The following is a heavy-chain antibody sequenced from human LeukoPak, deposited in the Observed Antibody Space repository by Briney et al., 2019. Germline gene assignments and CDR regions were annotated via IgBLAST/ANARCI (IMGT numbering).Heavy chain of an antibody. CDR3: AREPTLTIFGLYFDY. Sequence: SETLSLTCTVSGGSISSYYWSWIRQPAGKGLEGIGRIYTTARTNCTPSLKSRVTMSVHTSKNQFSLKLSSVTAADTPVYYCAREPTLTIFGLYFDYWGQGTMVTVSS. CDR2: IYTTART. D-gene: IGHD3-3*01. CDR1: GGSISSYY. J-gene: IGHJ4*02. V-gene: IGHV4-4*07.